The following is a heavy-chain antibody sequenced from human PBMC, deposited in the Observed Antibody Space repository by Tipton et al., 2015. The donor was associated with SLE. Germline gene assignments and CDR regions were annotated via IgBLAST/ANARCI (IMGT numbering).Heavy chain of an antibody. CDR3: ARLRGYSGYDYGDYFDY. J-gene: IGHJ4*02. CDR1: GFTFDDYA. CDR2: IYYSVST. Sequence: LSCAASGFTFDDYAMHWVRQAPGKGLEWIGYIYYSVSTNYNPSLKSRVTISVDTSNNQFSLKLSSVTAADTAVYYCARLRGYSGYDYGDYFDYWAREPWSPSPQ. V-gene: IGHV4-59*08. D-gene: IGHD5-12*01.